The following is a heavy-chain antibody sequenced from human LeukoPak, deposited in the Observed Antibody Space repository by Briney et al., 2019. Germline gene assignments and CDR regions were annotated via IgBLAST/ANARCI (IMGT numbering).Heavy chain of an antibody. D-gene: IGHD3-10*01. Sequence: ASVKVSCKTSGYSFSTYGISWVRQAPGQGLEWMGWISAYNGNTNYAQKFQGRVTMTEDTSTDTAYMELSSLRSEDTAVYYCATGRSYFPLLPDIWGQGTMVTVSS. J-gene: IGHJ3*02. CDR3: ATGRSYFPLLPDI. V-gene: IGHV1-18*01. CDR2: ISAYNGNT. CDR1: GYSFSTYG.